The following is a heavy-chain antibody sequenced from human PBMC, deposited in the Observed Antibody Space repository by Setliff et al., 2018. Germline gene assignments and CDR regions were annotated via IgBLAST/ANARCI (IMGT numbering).Heavy chain of an antibody. V-gene: IGHV3-33*08. CDR3: ARDVYDFRTGQGDP. J-gene: IGHJ5*02. CDR1: GFILRNYG. Sequence: GGSLRLSCTASGFILRNYGIHWVRQAPGKGLEWVAVFWADGNRRFYADSVKGRFTVSRDLSMDTVFLQMDSLRAEDTALYYCARDVYDFRTGQGDPWGQGTRVTVSS. D-gene: IGHD3-3*01. CDR2: FWADGNRR.